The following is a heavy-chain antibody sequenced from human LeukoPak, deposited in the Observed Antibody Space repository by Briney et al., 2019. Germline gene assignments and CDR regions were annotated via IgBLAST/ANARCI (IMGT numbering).Heavy chain of an antibody. CDR3: GRDARSWFDP. J-gene: IGHJ5*02. CDR1: GFTFSDYD. CDR2: ISGSSTYT. Sequence: GGSLRLSCAASGFTFSDYDMNWIRQAPGKGLQWVSYISGSSTYTNYADSVKGRFTISRDNAKNSLHLQMNSLRAEDTAVYYCGRDARSWFDPWGQGTLVTVSS. V-gene: IGHV3-11*05.